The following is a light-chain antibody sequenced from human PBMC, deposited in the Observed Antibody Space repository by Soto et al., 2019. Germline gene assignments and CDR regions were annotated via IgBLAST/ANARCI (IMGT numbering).Light chain of an antibody. CDR1: QSVSSN. V-gene: IGKV3-15*01. CDR3: QQYTVWPLT. J-gene: IGKJ4*01. Sequence: EIVMTQSPATLSVSPGERATLSCRASQSVSSNLAWYQQKPGQTPKLLISVASTRATGIPARFSGSGSGTEFTLTISSLQSEDFAVYYCQQYTVWPLTFGGGTKVEFK. CDR2: VAS.